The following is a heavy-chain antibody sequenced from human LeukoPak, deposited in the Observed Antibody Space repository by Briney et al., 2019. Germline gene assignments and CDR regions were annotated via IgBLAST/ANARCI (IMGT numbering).Heavy chain of an antibody. CDR3: ARGGMATIRNAFDI. CDR2: ISSSSSYI. V-gene: IGHV3-21*01. D-gene: IGHD5-24*01. J-gene: IGHJ3*02. CDR1: GFTFSSYS. Sequence: GGSLRLSCAASGFTFSSYSMNWVRQAPGKGLEWVSSISSSSSYIYYADSVKGRFTISRDNAKISLYLQMNSLRAEDTAVYYCARGGMATIRNAFDIWGQGTMVTVSS.